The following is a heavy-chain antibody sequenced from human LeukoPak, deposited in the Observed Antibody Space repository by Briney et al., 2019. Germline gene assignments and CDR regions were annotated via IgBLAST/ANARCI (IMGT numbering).Heavy chain of an antibody. CDR1: GFTFDDYT. CDR3: AKDNYYGLDY. CDR2: ISWDGGST. D-gene: IGHD3-10*01. V-gene: IGHV3-43*01. J-gene: IGHJ4*02. Sequence: PGRSLRLSCAASGFTFDDYTMHWVRQAPGKGLEWVSLISWDGGSTYYADSVKGRFTISRDNSKNSLYLQMNSLRTEDTALYYCAKDNYYGLDYWGQGTLVTVSS.